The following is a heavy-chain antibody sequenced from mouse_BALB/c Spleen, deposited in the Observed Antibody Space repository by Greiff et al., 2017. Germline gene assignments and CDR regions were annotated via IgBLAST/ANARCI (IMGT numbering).Heavy chain of an antibody. CDR1: GYSITSDYA. D-gene: IGHD1-1*01. V-gene: IGHV3-2*02. CDR3: ASEDYYGSSWYFDV. Sequence: VQLQQSGPGLVKPSQSLSLTCTVTGYSITSDYAWNWIRQFPGNKLEWMGYISYSGSTSYNPSLKSRISITRDTSKNQFFLQLNSVTTEDTATYYCASEDYYGSSWYFDVWGAGTTVTVSS. CDR2: ISYSGST. J-gene: IGHJ1*01.